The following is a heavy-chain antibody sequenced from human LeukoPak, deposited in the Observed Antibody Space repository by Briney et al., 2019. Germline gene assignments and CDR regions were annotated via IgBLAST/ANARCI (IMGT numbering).Heavy chain of an antibody. D-gene: IGHD3-10*01. V-gene: IGHV1-18*04. CDR3: ARVVYGSGSSSRFDP. CDR2: ISAYNDNT. J-gene: IGHJ5*02. Sequence: ASVKVSCKASGYTFTSYGIRWVRQAPGQGLEWMGWISAYNDNTNYAQKLQGRITMTTDTSTSTAYMELRSLRSDDTAIYYCARVVYGSGSSSRFDPWGQGTLVTVSS. CDR1: GYTFTSYG.